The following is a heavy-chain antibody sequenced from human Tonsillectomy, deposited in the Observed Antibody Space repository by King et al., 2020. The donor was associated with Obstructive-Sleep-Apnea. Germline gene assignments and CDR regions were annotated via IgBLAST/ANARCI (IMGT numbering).Heavy chain of an antibody. D-gene: IGHD6-6*01. J-gene: IGHJ4*02. CDR3: ASSYSSSWGKYFDY. Sequence: VQLQESGPGLVKPSGTLSLTCAVSGGSISSSNWWSWVRQPPGTGLEWIGEISHMGSTNYNPPLKSRVTISGDKSRNQFSLKLSDVTAADTAVYYCASSYSSSWGKYFDYWGQGTLVTVSS. CDR1: GGSISSSNW. V-gene: IGHV4-4*02. CDR2: ISHMGST.